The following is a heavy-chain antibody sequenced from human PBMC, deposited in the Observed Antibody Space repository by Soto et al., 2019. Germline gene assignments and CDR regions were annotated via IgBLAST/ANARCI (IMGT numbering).Heavy chain of an antibody. D-gene: IGHD6-6*01. CDR2: IYHTGSL. Sequence: PSETLSLTCNVSGGSITSSEYSWNWIRQSPGKGPEWIGCIYHTGSLYYNPSLKSRVTISLDRSENLFSLELSSVTAADTAVYFCGSAPYSGSSPNYFDPWGQGALVTVSS. J-gene: IGHJ4*02. V-gene: IGHV4-30-2*06. CDR3: GSAPYSGSSPNYFDP. CDR1: GGSITSSEYS.